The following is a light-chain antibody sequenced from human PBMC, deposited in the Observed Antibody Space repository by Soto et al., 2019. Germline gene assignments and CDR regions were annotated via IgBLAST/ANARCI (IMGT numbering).Light chain of an antibody. CDR1: QSVSSY. Sequence: EIVLTQSPGTLSLSPGERATLSCRASQSVSSYLAWYQQKPGQAPRLLIYDASNRATGIPARFSGSGSGTYFTLTISSLQPEDYATYYCQQSFASPRTFGHGTKV. CDR2: DAS. CDR3: QQSFASPRT. V-gene: IGKV3-11*01. J-gene: IGKJ1*01.